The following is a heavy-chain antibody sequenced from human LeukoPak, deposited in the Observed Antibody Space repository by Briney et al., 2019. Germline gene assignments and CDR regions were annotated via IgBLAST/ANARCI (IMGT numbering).Heavy chain of an antibody. CDR3: AKDTTPPKAGFDP. V-gene: IGHV3-30*02. D-gene: IGHD1-14*01. CDR2: IRYDGSNK. J-gene: IGHJ5*02. Sequence: SRGSLTPSCAASGFTFSSYGMHWVRQAPGKGLEWVAFIRYDGSNKYYADSVKGRFTISRDNSKNTLYLQMNSLRAEDTAVYYCAKDTTPPKAGFDPWGQGTLVTVSS. CDR1: GFTFSSYG.